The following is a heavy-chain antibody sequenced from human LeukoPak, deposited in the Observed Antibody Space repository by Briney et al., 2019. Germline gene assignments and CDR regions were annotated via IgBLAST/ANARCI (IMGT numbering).Heavy chain of an antibody. CDR2: IKQDGSEK. J-gene: IGHJ4*02. Sequence: GGSLRLSCAASGFTFSSYWMSWVRQAPGKGLEWVANIKQDGSEKYYVDSVKGRFTISRDNSKNTLYLQMNSLRAEDTAVYYCARAYSGYVLDYWGQGTLVTVSS. CDR1: GFTFSSYW. V-gene: IGHV3-7*04. CDR3: ARAYSGYVLDY. D-gene: IGHD5-12*01.